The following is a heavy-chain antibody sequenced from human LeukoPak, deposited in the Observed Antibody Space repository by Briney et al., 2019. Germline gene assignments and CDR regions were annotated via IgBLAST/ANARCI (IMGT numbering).Heavy chain of an antibody. D-gene: IGHD3-10*01. V-gene: IGHV1-69*13. Sequence: ASVKVSCKASGGTFSSYAISWVRQAPGQGLEWMGGIIPIFGTANYAQKFQGRVTITADESTSTAYMELSSLRSEDTAVYYYAKASITMVRGLAWGQGTLVTVSS. CDR1: GGTFSSYA. J-gene: IGHJ4*02. CDR3: AKASITMVRGLA. CDR2: IIPIFGTA.